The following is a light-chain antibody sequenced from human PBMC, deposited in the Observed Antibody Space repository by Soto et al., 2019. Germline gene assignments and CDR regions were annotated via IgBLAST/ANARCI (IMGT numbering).Light chain of an antibody. CDR3: QQYNNWPNT. CDR2: GAS. V-gene: IGKV3-15*01. CDR1: QSVSRN. J-gene: IGKJ2*01. Sequence: EIVMTQSPATLSVSPGERATLSCRASQSVSRNLAWYQQKPGQAPRLLIYGASTKATGIPARFSGSPSGTEFTLTISSLQSEDFAVYYCQQYNNWPNTFGQGTKLEIK.